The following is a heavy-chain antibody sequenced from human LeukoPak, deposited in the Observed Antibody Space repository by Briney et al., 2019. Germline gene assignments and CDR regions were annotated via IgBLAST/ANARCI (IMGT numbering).Heavy chain of an antibody. V-gene: IGHV4-38-2*02. CDR1: GYSISSGYY. J-gene: IGHJ4*02. Sequence: PSETLSLTCTVSGYSISSGYYWGWIRQPPGKGLEWIGSIYHSETFYSPSLKSRLIISADTSKNQFSLRLSSVTAADTAVYYCARDPNCSGGSCYPGGDYWGQGTLVTASS. CDR2: IYHSET. CDR3: ARDPNCSGGSCYPGGDY. D-gene: IGHD2-15*01.